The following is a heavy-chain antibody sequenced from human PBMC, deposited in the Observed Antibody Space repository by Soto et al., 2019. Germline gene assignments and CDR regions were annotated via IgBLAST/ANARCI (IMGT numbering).Heavy chain of an antibody. CDR3: SRGHFSRSPVKKYYFDY. J-gene: IGHJ4*02. CDR2: INHSGST. V-gene: IGHV4-34*01. Sequence: PSENPYLTCAVYGESFSGYYWSWIRQPPGKGLEWIGEINHSGSTNYNPSLKSRVTISVDTSKNQFSLKLSSVTAADTAVYYCSRGHFSRSPVKKYYFDYWVPGTLVT. CDR1: GESFSGYY. D-gene: IGHD1-26*01.